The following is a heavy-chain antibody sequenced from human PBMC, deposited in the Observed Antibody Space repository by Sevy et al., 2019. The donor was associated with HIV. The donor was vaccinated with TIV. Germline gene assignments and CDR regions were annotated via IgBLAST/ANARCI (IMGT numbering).Heavy chain of an antibody. CDR1: GFTFSTYA. D-gene: IGHD2-2*01. J-gene: IGHJ4*02. CDR2: ISGSGDNT. Sequence: GGSLRLSCAASGFTFSTYAMNWVRQAPGKGLEWVSAISGSGDNTYYADSVKGRFTISRDSSKNTLDRQMNSLRAEERAVNYGAKDLSWYCASTNCYLFDYWGQGTLVTVSS. CDR3: AKDLSWYCASTNCYLFDY. V-gene: IGHV3-23*01.